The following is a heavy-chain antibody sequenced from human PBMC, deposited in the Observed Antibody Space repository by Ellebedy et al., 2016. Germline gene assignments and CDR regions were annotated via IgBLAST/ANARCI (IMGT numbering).Heavy chain of an antibody. J-gene: IGHJ6*02. Sequence: GESLKISXAASGFTFSNYHMHWVRQVPGKGLVWVSRINSEGSINDDGSTTTYADSVKGRFSISRDNSKNTLYLQMNSLRVEDAAVYYCAKVYHYGSRRYSENYYYGLDVWGQGTTVTVSS. CDR1: GFTFSNYH. CDR3: AKVYHYGSRRYSENYYYGLDV. V-gene: IGHV3-74*01. D-gene: IGHD3-10*01. CDR2: INSEGSINDDGSTT.